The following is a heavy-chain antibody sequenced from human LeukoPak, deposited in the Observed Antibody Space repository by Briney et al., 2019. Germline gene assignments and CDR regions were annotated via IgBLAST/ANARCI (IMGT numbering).Heavy chain of an antibody. Sequence: GGSLRLSCAASGFTFSSYGMHWVRQAPGKGLEWVAVISYDGSNKYYADSVKGRFTISRDNSKNTLYLQMNSLRAEDTAVYYCAKESTWELLLPAYYFDYWGQGTLVTVSS. CDR1: GFTFSSYG. J-gene: IGHJ4*02. CDR3: AKESTWELLLPAYYFDY. D-gene: IGHD1-26*01. CDR2: ISYDGSNK. V-gene: IGHV3-30*18.